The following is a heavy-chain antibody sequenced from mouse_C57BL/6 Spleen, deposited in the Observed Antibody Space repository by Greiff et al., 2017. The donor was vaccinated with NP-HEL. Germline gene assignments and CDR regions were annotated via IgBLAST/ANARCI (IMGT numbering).Heavy chain of an antibody. J-gene: IGHJ4*01. Sequence: QVHVKQSGAELVRPGTSVKMSCKASGYTFTNYWIGWAKQRPGHGLEWIGDIYPGGGYTNYNEKFKGKATLTADKSSSTAYMQFSSLTSEDSAIYYCARSRYRDSNSYAMDYWGQGTSVTVSS. CDR2: IYPGGGYT. D-gene: IGHD2-5*01. CDR3: ARSRYRDSNSYAMDY. CDR1: GYTFTNYW. V-gene: IGHV1-63*01.